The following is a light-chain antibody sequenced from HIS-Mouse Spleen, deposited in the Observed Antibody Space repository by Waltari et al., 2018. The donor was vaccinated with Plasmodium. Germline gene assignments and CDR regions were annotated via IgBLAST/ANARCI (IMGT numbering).Light chain of an antibody. CDR3: QQYNNWSFT. CDR2: GAS. CDR1: QSVSSN. J-gene: IGKJ3*01. Sequence: EIVMTHSPATLSVSTGERATISCRASQSVSSNLAWYQQKPGQAPRLLIYGASTRATGIPARFSGSGSGTEFTLTISSLQSEDFAVYYCQQYNNWSFTFGPGTKVDIK. V-gene: IGKV3-15*01.